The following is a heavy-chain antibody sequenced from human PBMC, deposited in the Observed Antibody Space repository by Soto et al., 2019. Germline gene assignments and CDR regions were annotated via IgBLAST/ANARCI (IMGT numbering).Heavy chain of an antibody. CDR2: IIPIFGTA. CDR3: ARDPGYFYGMDV. J-gene: IGHJ6*02. V-gene: IGHV1-69*13. Sequence: SVKVSCKASGGTFSSYAISWVRQAPGQGLEWMGGIIPIFGTANYAQKFQGRVTITADESTSTAYMELSSLRSEDTAVYYCARDPGYFYGMDVWGQGTTVTVPS. CDR1: GGTFSSYA.